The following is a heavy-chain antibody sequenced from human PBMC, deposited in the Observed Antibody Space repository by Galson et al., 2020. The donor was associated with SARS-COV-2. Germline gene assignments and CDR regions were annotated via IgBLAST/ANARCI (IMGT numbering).Heavy chain of an antibody. V-gene: IGHV4-39*01. CDR1: GGSISSGTHY. CDR2: IYYSGRT. J-gene: IGHJ4*02. Sequence: SETLSLTCTVSGGSISSGTHYWGWIRQPPGKGLEWIGSIYYSGRTYYNPSLKSRATISVDTSKNQFSLKVSSVTAADTAVYYCARHVTEYYTLYYFDYWGQGALVTVSS. CDR3: ARHVTEYYTLYYFDY. D-gene: IGHD3-10*01.